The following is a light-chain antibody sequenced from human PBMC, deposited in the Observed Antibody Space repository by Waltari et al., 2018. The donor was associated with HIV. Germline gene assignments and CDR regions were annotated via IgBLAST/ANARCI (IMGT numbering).Light chain of an antibody. CDR1: NIGGKL. J-gene: IGLJ2*01. CDR2: DDS. CDR3: QVWVDSRDVAVI. V-gene: IGLV3-21*04. Sequence: SYALTQPPSVSVAPGKTARITCGGDNIGGKLVHWYQQKPGQAPVLVICDDSDRPSGIPERCSGSNAGNTATLTISRVEGGDEADYYCQVWVDSRDVAVIFGGGTKLTVL.